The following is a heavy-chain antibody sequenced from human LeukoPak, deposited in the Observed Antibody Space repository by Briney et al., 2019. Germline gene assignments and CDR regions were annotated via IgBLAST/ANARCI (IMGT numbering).Heavy chain of an antibody. Sequence: PSETLSLTCTVSGGSISSSSYYWGWIRQPPGKGLEWIGSIYYSGSTYYNPSLKSRVTISADTSKNQFSLKLSSVTAADTAVYYCARRQYGFWSGYPRPFDYWGQGTLVTASS. D-gene: IGHD3-3*01. CDR2: IYYSGST. V-gene: IGHV4-39*01. CDR1: GGSISSSSYY. CDR3: ARRQYGFWSGYPRPFDY. J-gene: IGHJ4*02.